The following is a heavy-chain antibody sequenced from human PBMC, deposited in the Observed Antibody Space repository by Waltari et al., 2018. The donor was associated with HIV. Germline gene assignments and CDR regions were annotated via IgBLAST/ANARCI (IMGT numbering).Heavy chain of an antibody. CDR1: GFTFSSYW. V-gene: IGHV3-7*01. CDR3: ARVLTRDDYGDYGFDY. D-gene: IGHD4-17*01. Sequence: EVQLVESGGGLVQPGGSLRLSCAASGFTFSSYWMSWVRQAPGKGLEWVANIKKDGSEKYYVDAVKGRFTISRDNAKNSLYLQMNSLRAEDTAVYYCARVLTRDDYGDYGFDYWGQGTLVTVSS. CDR2: IKKDGSEK. J-gene: IGHJ4*02.